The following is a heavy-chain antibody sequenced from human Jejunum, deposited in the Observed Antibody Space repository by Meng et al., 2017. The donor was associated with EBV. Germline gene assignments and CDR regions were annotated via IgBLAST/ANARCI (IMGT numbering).Heavy chain of an antibody. CDR2: INEDGRIT. Sequence: EGPLVGSGGALVKPGGSLRLSCAASGFTFSSYWMHWVRQAPGKGLVWVSRINEDGRITTYADSVKGRFTISRDNTKNTLYLQMNSLRAEDTAVYFCSRDLVGSADDWGQGTLVTVSS. V-gene: IGHV3-74*01. J-gene: IGHJ4*02. CDR1: GFTFSSYW. D-gene: IGHD6-25*01. CDR3: SRDLVGSADD.